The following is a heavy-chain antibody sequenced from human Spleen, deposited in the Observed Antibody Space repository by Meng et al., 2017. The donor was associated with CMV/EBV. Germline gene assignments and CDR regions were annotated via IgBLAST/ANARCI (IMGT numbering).Heavy chain of an antibody. Sequence: GESLKISCAASGFSFSSYWMHWVRQAPGKGLVWVSRINTDGSSTTYADSVRGRFTISRDNAKNTLYLQMNTLRAEDTAVYYCARDSGSQKAFDIWGQGTMVTVSS. CDR3: ARDSGSQKAFDI. J-gene: IGHJ3*02. CDR1: GFSFSSYW. D-gene: IGHD1-26*01. V-gene: IGHV3-74*01. CDR2: INTDGSST.